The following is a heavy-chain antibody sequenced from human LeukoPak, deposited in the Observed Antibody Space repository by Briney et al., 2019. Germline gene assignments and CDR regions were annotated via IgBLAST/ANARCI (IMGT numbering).Heavy chain of an antibody. CDR3: AGEDVRVATIGLDY. J-gene: IGHJ4*02. D-gene: IGHD5-12*01. V-gene: IGHV3-9*01. CDR1: GFNFHDYA. CDR2: ISWNSGRL. Sequence: GRSLRLSCAASGFNFHDYAMHWVRQTPGKGLEWVSSISWNSGRLGYADSVKGRFTISRDNAKNSLYLEMNSLRAEDTALYFCAGEDVRVATIGLDYWGQGTLVTVSS.